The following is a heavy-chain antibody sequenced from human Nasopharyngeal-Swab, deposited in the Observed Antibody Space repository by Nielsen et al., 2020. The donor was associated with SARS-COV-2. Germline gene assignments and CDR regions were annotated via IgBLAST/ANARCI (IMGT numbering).Heavy chain of an antibody. V-gene: IGHV3-9*01. D-gene: IGHD3-22*01. J-gene: IGHJ4*02. CDR1: GFTFDDYA. CDR3: AKLSGGYYDSSGLIY. CDR2: ISWNSGSI. Sequence: SLRLSCAASGFTFDDYAMHWVRQAPGKGLEWVSGISWNSGSIGYADSVKGRFTISRDNAKNSLYLQMNSLRAEDTALYYCAKLSGGYYDSSGLIYWGQGTLVTVSS.